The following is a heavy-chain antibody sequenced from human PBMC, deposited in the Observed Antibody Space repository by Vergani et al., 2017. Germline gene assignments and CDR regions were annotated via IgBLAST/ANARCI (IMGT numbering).Heavy chain of an antibody. CDR3: ARVNTETNGHLYYYYYMDV. V-gene: IGHV4-34*01. CDR2: IDHTGRP. CDR1: GGSFTSYH. Sequence: QVQLQQWGGGLLKPSETLSLTCVVNGGSFTSYHWTWIRQSPGEGLEWVGDIDHTGRPDYNPSLKSRLTMSVDKSRNQFSLTLNSVTATDTAIYFCARVNTETNGHLYYYYYMDVWGQGTTVVVSS. D-gene: IGHD4-11*01. J-gene: IGHJ6*03.